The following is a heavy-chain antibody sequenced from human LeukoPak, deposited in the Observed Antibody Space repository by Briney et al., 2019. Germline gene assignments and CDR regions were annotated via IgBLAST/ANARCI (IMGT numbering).Heavy chain of an antibody. V-gene: IGHV4-30-2*01. D-gene: IGHD3-10*01. Sequence: SETLSLTWAVSGGSISSGGYTWSWIRQPPGKGRAWIGSIYHSGSTYSNPSLKSRVTISVDRSKNQFPLKLSSVTAADTAVYYCARTNYGSGSYYNIWGQGTLVSVSS. CDR3: ARTNYGSGSYYNI. CDR2: IYHSGST. CDR1: GGSISSGGYT. J-gene: IGHJ4*02.